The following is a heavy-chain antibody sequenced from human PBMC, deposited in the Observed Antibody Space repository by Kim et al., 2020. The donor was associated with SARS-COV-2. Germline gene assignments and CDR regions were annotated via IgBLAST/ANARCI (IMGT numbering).Heavy chain of an antibody. CDR1: GFMFRNYG. V-gene: IGHV3-23*01. CDR2: LSGGGRA. Sequence: GGSLRLSCVASGFMFRNYGMSWVRQAPGKGLQWVATLSGGGRADLEDSVKDLFTVSRDNSKDTLYLQMNSLTAVDSARYFCARDDFGGDSGSFWFDPRGHGTLVIVSS. J-gene: IGHJ5*02. CDR3: ARDDFGGDSGSFWFDP. D-gene: IGHD2-21*01.